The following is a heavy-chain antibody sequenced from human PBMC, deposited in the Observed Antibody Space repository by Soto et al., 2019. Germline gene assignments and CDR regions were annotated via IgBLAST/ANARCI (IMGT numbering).Heavy chain of an antibody. CDR1: GFSLTTGGVS. J-gene: IGHJ6*03. CDR3: VHRGGYGYGPSCDYYYYMGA. D-gene: IGHD5-18*01. V-gene: IGHV2-5*02. CDR2: IYWDDDK. Sequence: ITLKESGPVLVKPTETLTLTCTFSGFSLTTGGVSVGWIRQPPGKALEWLSLIYWDDDKRYRPSLESRLTITKDTSKNEVVLTMTDMGPEDTGTYFCVHRGGYGYGPSCDYYYYMGAWGTGTTVTVSS.